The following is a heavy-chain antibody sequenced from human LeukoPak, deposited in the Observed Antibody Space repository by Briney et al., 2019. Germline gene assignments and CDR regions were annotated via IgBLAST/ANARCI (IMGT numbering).Heavy chain of an antibody. V-gene: IGHV4-4*07. J-gene: IGHJ6*03. Sequence: SSETLSLTCTVSGGSISSYYWSWIRQPAGKGLEWIGRIYTSGSTNYNPSLKSRVTISVDTSKNQFSLKLSSVTAADTAVYYCASRIAVAGTRYYYYYMDVWGKGTTVTISS. D-gene: IGHD6-19*01. CDR3: ASRIAVAGTRYYYYYMDV. CDR1: GGSISSYY. CDR2: IYTSGST.